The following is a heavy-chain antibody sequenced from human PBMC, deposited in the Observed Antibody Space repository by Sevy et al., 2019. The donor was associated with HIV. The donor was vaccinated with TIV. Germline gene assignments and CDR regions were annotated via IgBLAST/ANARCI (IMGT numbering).Heavy chain of an antibody. D-gene: IGHD2-8*01. CDR3: AREGCTRPHDY. Sequence: GGSLRLSCAVSGFNFNIYSMSWVRLAPGKGLEWVSTVSFGCGKINYADSAKGRFIISRDDSKNTLYLQMNSLRAEDTAVCFCAREGCTRPHDYWGQGTLVTVSS. V-gene: IGHV3-23*01. CDR2: VSFGCGKI. J-gene: IGHJ4*02. CDR1: GFNFNIYS.